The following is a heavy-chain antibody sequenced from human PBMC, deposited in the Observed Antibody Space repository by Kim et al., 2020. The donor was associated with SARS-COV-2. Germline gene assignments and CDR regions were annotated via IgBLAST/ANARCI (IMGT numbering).Heavy chain of an antibody. V-gene: IGHV3-43*01. D-gene: IGHD2-2*01. CDR2: ISWDGGST. Sequence: GGSLRLSCAASGFTFDDYTMHWVRQAPGKGLEWVSLISWDGGSTYYADSVKGRFTISRDNSKNSLYLQMNSLRTEDTALYYCAKSYQARPPSYYYYYGMDVWGQGTTVTVSS. CDR3: AKSYQARPPSYYYYYGMDV. CDR1: GFTFDDYT. J-gene: IGHJ6*02.